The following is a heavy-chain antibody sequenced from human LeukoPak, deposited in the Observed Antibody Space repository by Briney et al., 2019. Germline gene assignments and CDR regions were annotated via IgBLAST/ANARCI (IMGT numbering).Heavy chain of an antibody. D-gene: IGHD6-19*01. CDR3: ARRIPTAGFFDS. CDR1: GGSINSGGYY. CDR2: IYYNGNT. J-gene: IGHJ4*02. Sequence: SSQTLSLTCTVSGGSINSGGYYWSWIRQHPEKGLEWIGYIYYNGNTFHNPSLKGRVTISSDTSKRQFSLKLSSVTAADTAVYYCARRIPTAGFFDSWGQGTLVTVSS. V-gene: IGHV4-31*03.